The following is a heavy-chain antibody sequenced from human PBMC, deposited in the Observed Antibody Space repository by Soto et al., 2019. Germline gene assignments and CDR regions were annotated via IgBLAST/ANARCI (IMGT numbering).Heavy chain of an antibody. V-gene: IGHV3-73*01. J-gene: IGHJ3*02. CDR3: TRLDASGDRAFDI. CDR2: IRDKTNGYAT. CDR1: GFSISGSA. Sequence: EVQLVESGGDLVQPGGSLKLSCAASGFSISGSAIHWVRQASGKGLEWVARIRDKTNGYATGYAASVQGRFTISRDDSKNTAFLQMNSLNTEDTALYYCTRLDASGDRAFDIWGQGTMVTVSS.